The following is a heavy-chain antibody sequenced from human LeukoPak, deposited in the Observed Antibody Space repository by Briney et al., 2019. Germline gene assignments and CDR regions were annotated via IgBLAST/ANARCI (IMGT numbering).Heavy chain of an antibody. J-gene: IGHJ4*02. V-gene: IGHV3-23*01. Sequence: GGSLRLSCAASGFTFSSYAMNWVRQAPGKGLEWISGISGSGGVTYYADSVKGRFTISRDNSKNTLYVQMNSLRAEDTAVYYCAKMGYYYDSSGYRNWGQGTLVTVSS. CDR1: GFTFSSYA. D-gene: IGHD3-22*01. CDR3: AKMGYYYDSSGYRN. CDR2: ISGSGGVT.